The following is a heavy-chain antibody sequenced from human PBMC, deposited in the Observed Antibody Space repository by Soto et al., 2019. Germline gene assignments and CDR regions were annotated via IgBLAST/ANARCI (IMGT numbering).Heavy chain of an antibody. CDR1: GGSISTFY. V-gene: IGHV4-59*08. Sequence: PSETLSLTCSVSGGSISTFYWSWIRQSPGKGMEWIGYIFYSGYTNHNPSLKGRVTISVDTSKNQFSLRLSSVTAADTAIYYCARHGHDSGTVYYFDYWGRGTLVTVSS. J-gene: IGHJ4*02. CDR3: ARHGHDSGTVYYFDY. D-gene: IGHD4-17*01. CDR2: IFYSGYT.